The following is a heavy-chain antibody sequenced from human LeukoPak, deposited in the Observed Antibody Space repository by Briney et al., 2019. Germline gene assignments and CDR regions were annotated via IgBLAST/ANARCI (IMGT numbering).Heavy chain of an antibody. CDR1: GYTFTGYY. CDR2: INPNSGGT. D-gene: IGHD2-2*01. Sequence: ASVKVSCKASGYTFTGYYMHWVRQAPGQGLEWMGWINPNSGGTNYAQKFQGRVTMTRDTSISTAYMELSRLRSDDTAVCYCARVRRYCSSTSCYNWFDPWGQGTLVTVSS. V-gene: IGHV1-2*02. CDR3: ARVRRYCSSTSCYNWFDP. J-gene: IGHJ5*02.